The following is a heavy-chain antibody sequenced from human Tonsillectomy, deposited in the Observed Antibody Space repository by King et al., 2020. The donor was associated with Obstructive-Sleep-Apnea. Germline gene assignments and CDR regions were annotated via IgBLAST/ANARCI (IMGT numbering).Heavy chain of an antibody. Sequence: VQLQQWGPGLLKPSETLSLTCAVYGESFSGCYWTWIRQPPGKGLEWIGEINHSGSTIYSPSLKIRVTISVDTSKNQFSLNLSSVTAADTAVYYCARLRAGQGSNAFDYWGQGTLVTVSS. J-gene: IGHJ4*02. V-gene: IGHV4-34*01. CDR3: ARLRAGQGSNAFDY. D-gene: IGHD1-26*01. CDR1: GESFSGCY. CDR2: INHSGST.